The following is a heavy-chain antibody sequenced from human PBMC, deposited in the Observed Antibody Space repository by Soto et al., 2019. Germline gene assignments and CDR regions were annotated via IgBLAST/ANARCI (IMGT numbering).Heavy chain of an antibody. CDR3: ARDPSTVVAVFYY. CDR2: IYCSEST. J-gene: IGHJ4*02. Sequence: SDTLSLTCAVSGYCISSGYYCACIRQPPGKGLEWIGSIYCSESTYYNPSLKSRVTISVDTPKNQHSLRLSSMTPADQAVHYCARDPSTVVAVFYYWGQGTLVTDSS. D-gene: IGHD2-15*01. V-gene: IGHV4-38-2*02. CDR1: GYCISSGYY.